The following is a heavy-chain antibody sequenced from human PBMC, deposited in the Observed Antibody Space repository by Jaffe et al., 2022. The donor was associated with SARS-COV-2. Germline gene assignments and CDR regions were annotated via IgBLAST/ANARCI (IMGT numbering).Heavy chain of an antibody. D-gene: IGHD3-22*01. CDR1: GGSISSSSYY. V-gene: IGHV4-39*01. CDR2: IYYSGST. CDR3: AGTVGDSSGYSPRYWYFDL. J-gene: IGHJ2*01. Sequence: QLQLQESGPGLVKPSETLSLTCTVSGGSISSSSYYWGWIRQPPGKGLEWIGSIYYSGSTYYNPSLKSRVTISVDTSKNQFSLKLSSVTAADTAVYYCAGTVGDSSGYSPRYWYFDLWGRGTLVTVSS.